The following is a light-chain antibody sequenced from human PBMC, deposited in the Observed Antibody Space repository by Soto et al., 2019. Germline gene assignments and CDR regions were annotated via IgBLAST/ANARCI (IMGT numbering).Light chain of an antibody. CDR1: QTVNTY. V-gene: IGKV1-39*01. Sequence: DIQMTQSPSSLSASIGDRVTITCRASQTVNTYLHWYQQKPGKAPKLLIYAASNLQSGVPSRFSGSGSGTNFTLSLNSLQPEDFATYYCQQGYSNPWTFGQGTRLEI. CDR3: QQGYSNPWT. CDR2: AAS. J-gene: IGKJ5*01.